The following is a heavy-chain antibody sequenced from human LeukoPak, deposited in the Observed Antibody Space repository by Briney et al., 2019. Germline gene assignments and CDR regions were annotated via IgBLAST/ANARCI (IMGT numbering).Heavy chain of an antibody. V-gene: IGHV1-24*01. CDR2: FDPEDGET. CDR3: ARGSILLWFGESYGT. J-gene: IGHJ5*02. D-gene: IGHD3-10*01. CDR1: GYTLTELS. Sequence: GASVKVSCKVSGYTLTELSMHWVRQAPGKGLEWMGGFDPEDGETIYAQKFQGRVTMTRNTSINTAYMELSSLRSEDTAVYYCARGSILLWFGESYGTWGQGTLVTVSS.